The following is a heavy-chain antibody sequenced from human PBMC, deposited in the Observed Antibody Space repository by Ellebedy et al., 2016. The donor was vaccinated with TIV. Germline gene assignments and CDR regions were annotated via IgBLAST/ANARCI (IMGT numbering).Heavy chain of an antibody. D-gene: IGHD3-10*01. CDR3: ARGWFGSGMGV. J-gene: IGHJ6*02. CDR1: GDSVSTDIG. V-gene: IGHV6-1*01. CDR2: TYYRSKWNN. Sequence: SETLSLTCVISGDSVSTDIGWNWIRQSPSRGLEWLGRTYYRSKWNNDYAVSLKSRITINPDTSKNQLSLQLNSVTPEDTAVYYCARGWFGSGMGVWGQGTTVTVSS.